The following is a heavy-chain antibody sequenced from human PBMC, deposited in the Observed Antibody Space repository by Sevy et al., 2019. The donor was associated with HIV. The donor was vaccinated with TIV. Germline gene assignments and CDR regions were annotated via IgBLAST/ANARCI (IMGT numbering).Heavy chain of an antibody. D-gene: IGHD6-13*01. CDR1: GFTFSNHW. CDR3: ARDTGGIGMDV. CDR2: IKQGGSEK. Sequence: GGSLRLSCAASGFTFSNHWMSWVRQAPGKGLEWVANIKQGGSEKYYVDSLKGRITISRDNARNSLSLQMNSLRAEDTAVYYCARDTGGIGMDVWGQGTTVTVSS. V-gene: IGHV3-7*01. J-gene: IGHJ6*02.